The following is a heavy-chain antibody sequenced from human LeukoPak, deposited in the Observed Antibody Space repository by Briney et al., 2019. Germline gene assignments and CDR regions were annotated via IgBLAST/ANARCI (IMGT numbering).Heavy chain of an antibody. J-gene: IGHJ4*02. CDR1: GFTFSSNS. CDR3: VRDFPVD. Sequence: PGGSLRLSCAASGFTFSSNSMHWVRQAPGKGPEWVSYISSSSTTIYYADSVKGRFTISRDNAKNSLYLQMNSLRVEDTAVYYCVRDFPVDWGQGTLVTVSS. CDR2: ISSSSTTI. V-gene: IGHV3-48*01.